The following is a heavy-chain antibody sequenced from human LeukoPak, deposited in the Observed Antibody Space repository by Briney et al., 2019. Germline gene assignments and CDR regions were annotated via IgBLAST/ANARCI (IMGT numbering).Heavy chain of an antibody. CDR1: GYTFTSYG. CDR3: ARRPYYDILTGYLYYYYGMDV. Sequence: ASVKVSCKASGYTFTSYGISWVRQAPGQGLEWMGWISAYNGNTNYAQKLQGRVTMTTDTSTSTAYMELRSLRSDDTAVYYCARRPYYDILTGYLYYYYGMDVWGQGTTVTVAS. V-gene: IGHV1-18*01. D-gene: IGHD3-9*01. CDR2: ISAYNGNT. J-gene: IGHJ6*02.